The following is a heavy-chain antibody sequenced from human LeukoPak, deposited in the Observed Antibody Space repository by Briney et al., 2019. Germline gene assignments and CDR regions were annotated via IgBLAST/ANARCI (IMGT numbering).Heavy chain of an antibody. CDR2: IIPILGIA. CDR3: ASDYGDYENYYYGMDV. Sequence: SVKVSCKASGGTFSSYAISWVRQAPGQGLEWMGRIIPILGIANYAQKFQGRVTITADKSTSTAYMELSSLRSEDTAVYYCASDYGDYENYYYGMDVWGQGTTVTVSS. CDR1: GGTFSSYA. J-gene: IGHJ6*02. V-gene: IGHV1-69*04. D-gene: IGHD4-17*01.